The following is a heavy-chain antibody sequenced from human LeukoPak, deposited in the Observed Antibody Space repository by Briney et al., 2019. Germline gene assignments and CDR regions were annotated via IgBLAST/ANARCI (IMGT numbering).Heavy chain of an antibody. CDR3: ARALDGCYYDSSGPYDAFDI. Sequence: ASVTVSCKVSGYTLTELSMHWVRQAPGKGLEWMGGFDPEDGETIYAQKFQGRVTMTEDTSTDTAYMELRSLRSDDTAVYYCARALDGCYYDSSGPYDAFDIWGQGTMVTVSS. D-gene: IGHD3-22*01. V-gene: IGHV1-24*01. CDR1: GYTLTELS. J-gene: IGHJ3*02. CDR2: FDPEDGET.